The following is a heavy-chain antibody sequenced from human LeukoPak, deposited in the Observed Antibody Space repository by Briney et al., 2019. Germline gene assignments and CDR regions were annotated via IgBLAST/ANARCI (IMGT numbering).Heavy chain of an antibody. Sequence: GGSLRLSCAASGFTFSSFGMHWVRQAPGKGLEWVAVIWYDASDRYYADSVKGRFTISRDNSKNTLFLQMNSLRDDDTAVYYCARASGPFDYWGQGTLVTVSS. CDR2: IWYDASDR. D-gene: IGHD1-14*01. CDR1: GFTFSSFG. CDR3: ARASGPFDY. J-gene: IGHJ4*02. V-gene: IGHV3-33*01.